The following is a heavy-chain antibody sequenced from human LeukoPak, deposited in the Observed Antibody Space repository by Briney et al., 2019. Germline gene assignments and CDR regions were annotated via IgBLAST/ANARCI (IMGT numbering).Heavy chain of an antibody. D-gene: IGHD4/OR15-4a*01. CDR2: FDPEDGET. V-gene: IGHV1-24*01. CDR3: AREASGDDYGWIGYAFDI. J-gene: IGHJ3*02. Sequence: GASVKVSCKVSGYTLTELSMHWVRQAPGKGLEWMGGFDPEDGETIYAQKFQGRVTMTEDTSTDTAYMELSSLRSEDTAVYYCAREASGDDYGWIGYAFDIWGQGTMVTVSS. CDR1: GYTLTELS.